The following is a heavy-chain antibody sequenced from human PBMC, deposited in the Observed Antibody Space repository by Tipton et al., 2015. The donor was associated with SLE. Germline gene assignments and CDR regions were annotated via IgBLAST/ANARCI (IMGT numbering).Heavy chain of an antibody. V-gene: IGHV4-28*02. CDR1: VYSISSSRW. Sequence: TLSLTCNVSVYSISSSRWWGWIRQPPGKGLEWIGHIYYGGTIYYNPSLKSRVTMSIDTSKNQFSLKMRSVTAADTAVYFCARGYCSDGVCYGFGFFDYWGQGNLVTVSS. J-gene: IGHJ4*02. CDR3: ARGYCSDGVCYGFGFFDY. CDR2: IYYGGTI. D-gene: IGHD2-8*01.